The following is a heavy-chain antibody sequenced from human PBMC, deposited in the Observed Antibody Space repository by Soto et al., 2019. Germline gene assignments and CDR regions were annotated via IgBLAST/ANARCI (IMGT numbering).Heavy chain of an antibody. CDR1: GFTFGSYW. Sequence: EVQLVESGGGLVQPGGSLRVSCAASGFTFGSYWMNWVGQAPGKGLVWVSRIDSDGSSTTYADSVKGRFTTSRDNAKNTLYLQMSSLTVEDTAVYYCARGRPYGMDVWGQGTTVTVSS. J-gene: IGHJ6*02. CDR3: ARGRPYGMDV. CDR2: IDSDGSST. V-gene: IGHV3-74*01.